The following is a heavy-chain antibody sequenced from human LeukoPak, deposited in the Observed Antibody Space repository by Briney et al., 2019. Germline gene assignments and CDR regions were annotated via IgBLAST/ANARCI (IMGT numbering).Heavy chain of an antibody. Sequence: SETLSLTCTVSGGSISSSSYYWGWIRQPPGKGLEWIGSIYYSGSTYYNPSLKSRVTISVDTSKNQFSLKLSSVTAADTAVYYYARQGSGWYRLNWFDPWGQGTLVTVSS. D-gene: IGHD6-19*01. CDR3: ARQGSGWYRLNWFDP. CDR1: GGSISSSSYY. CDR2: IYYSGST. J-gene: IGHJ5*02. V-gene: IGHV4-39*01.